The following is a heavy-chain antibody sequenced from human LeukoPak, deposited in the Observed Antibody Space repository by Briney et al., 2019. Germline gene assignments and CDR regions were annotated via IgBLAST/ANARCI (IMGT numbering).Heavy chain of an antibody. J-gene: IGHJ3*02. Sequence: PSETLSLTCTVSGGSISSSRYDGGWVRQPPGKGLEWIGSIYYSGSTYYNSSLKSRVTISVDTSKNQFSLKLSSVTAADTAVYYCARTYYDILTGFHPGAFDIWGQGTMVTVSS. CDR3: ARTYYDILTGFHPGAFDI. D-gene: IGHD3-9*01. V-gene: IGHV4-39*07. CDR1: GGSISSSRYD. CDR2: IYYSGST.